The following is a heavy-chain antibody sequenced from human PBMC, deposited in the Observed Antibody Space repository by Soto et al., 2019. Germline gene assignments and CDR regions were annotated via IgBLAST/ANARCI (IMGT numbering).Heavy chain of an antibody. CDR3: ARKQSSGSYYVSYYYYGMDV. J-gene: IGHJ6*02. D-gene: IGHD1-26*01. CDR1: GGSISSYY. Sequence: SETLSLTCTVSGGSISSYYWSWIRQSPGKGLEWIGCIYHSGNTYYNPSLKSRFSLSVDTSKNQFSLQLSSVTVADTAVYYCARKQSSGSYYVSYYYYGMDVWGQGTTVTVSS. V-gene: IGHV4-4*09. CDR2: IYHSGNT.